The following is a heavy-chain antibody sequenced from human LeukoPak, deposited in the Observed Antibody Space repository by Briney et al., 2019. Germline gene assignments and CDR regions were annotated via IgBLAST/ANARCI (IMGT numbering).Heavy chain of an antibody. CDR3: AKDLRGARPPHNWFDP. CDR1: GFTFSSYA. J-gene: IGHJ5*02. Sequence: PGGSLRLSCAASGFTFSSYAMSWVRQAPGKGLEWVSAISGSGGSTYYADSVKGRFTISRDNSKNTLYLQMNSLRAEDTAVYYCAKDLRGARPPHNWFDPWSQGTLVTVSS. CDR2: ISGSGGST. V-gene: IGHV3-23*01. D-gene: IGHD6-6*01.